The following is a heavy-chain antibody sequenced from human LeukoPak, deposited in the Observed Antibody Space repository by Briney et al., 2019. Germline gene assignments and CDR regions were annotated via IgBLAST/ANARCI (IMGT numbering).Heavy chain of an antibody. CDR2: IYPGDSDT. Sequence: GESLKISCKGSEYSFTNYWIGWVRQTPGKGLEWMGFIYPGDSDTTYSPSFQGQVTISADKSISTAYLQWSSLKASDTAMYYCARRGGYNYGHFDYWGQGTQVTVSS. J-gene: IGHJ4*02. V-gene: IGHV5-51*01. CDR1: EYSFTNYW. CDR3: ARRGGYNYGHFDY. D-gene: IGHD5-24*01.